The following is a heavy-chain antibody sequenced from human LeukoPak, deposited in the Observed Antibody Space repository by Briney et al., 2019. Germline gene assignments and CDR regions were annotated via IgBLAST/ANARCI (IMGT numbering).Heavy chain of an antibody. CDR1: AYTLTAYY. CDR3: ARDRGGDSSSGYYYFDY. Sequence: ASVKVSCKASAYTLTAYYMHWVRQAPGQGLEWMGWINPNSGGTNYAQKFQGRVTMTRDTSISTAYMELSSLKSDDTAVYYCARDRGGDSSSGYYYFDYWGQGTLVTVSS. D-gene: IGHD6-13*01. CDR2: INPNSGGT. J-gene: IGHJ4*02. V-gene: IGHV1-2*02.